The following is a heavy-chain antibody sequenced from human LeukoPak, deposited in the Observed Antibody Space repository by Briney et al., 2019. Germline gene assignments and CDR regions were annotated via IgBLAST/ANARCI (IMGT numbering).Heavy chain of an antibody. J-gene: IGHJ4*02. V-gene: IGHV3-23*01. CDR2: ISGDVRST. D-gene: IGHD4-11*01. CDR3: VKRVDYSEKYYFDS. Sequence: GGSLRLSCAASGFTFSSYAMSWVRQAPGKGLEWVSAISGDVRSTFYADSVKGLFTISRDNSKNTLSLQMNSLRADDTAVYYCVKRVDYSEKYYFDSWGRGTLVTVSS. CDR1: GFTFSSYA.